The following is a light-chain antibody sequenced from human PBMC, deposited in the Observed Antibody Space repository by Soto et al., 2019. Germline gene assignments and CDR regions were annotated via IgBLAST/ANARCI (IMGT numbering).Light chain of an antibody. Sequence: QSALTQPPSASGSPGQSVTISCTGSSSDVGGYKSVSWYQHHPGKVPKVMIYEVSKRPSGVPDRFSGSKSVNTASLTVSGLQAEDEADYYCSSYAGSNNLVFGGGTKVTVL. CDR1: SSDVGGYKS. J-gene: IGLJ2*01. CDR3: SSYAGSNNLV. V-gene: IGLV2-8*01. CDR2: EVS.